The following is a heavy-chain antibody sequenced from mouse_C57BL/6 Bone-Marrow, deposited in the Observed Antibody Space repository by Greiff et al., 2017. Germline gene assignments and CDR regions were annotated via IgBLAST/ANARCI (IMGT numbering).Heavy chain of an antibody. D-gene: IGHD1-1*01. CDR3: ASPPLYGTSFAY. CDR2: IDPEDGET. CDR1: GFNIKDYY. V-gene: IGHV14-2*01. Sequence: VQLQQSGAELVKPGASVKLSCTASGFNIKDYYMHWVKQRTEQGLEWIGRIDPEDGETKYAPKFQGKAPITADTSSNPAYLQLSSLTSEDTAVYYCASPPLYGTSFAYWGQGTLVTVSA. J-gene: IGHJ3*01.